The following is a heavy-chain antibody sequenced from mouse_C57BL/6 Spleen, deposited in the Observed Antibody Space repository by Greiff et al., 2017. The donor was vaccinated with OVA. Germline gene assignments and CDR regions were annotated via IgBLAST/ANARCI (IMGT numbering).Heavy chain of an antibody. CDR2: IWRGGST. CDR1: GFSLTSYG. Sequence: VQLQQSGPGLVQPSQSLSITCTVSGFSLTSYGVHWVRQSPGKGLEWLGVIWRGGSTDYNAAFMSRLSITKDNSKSQVFFKMNSLQADDTAIYSCAKNEDYGSSYFDYWGQGTTLTVSS. V-gene: IGHV2-5*01. D-gene: IGHD1-1*01. CDR3: AKNEDYGSSYFDY. J-gene: IGHJ2*01.